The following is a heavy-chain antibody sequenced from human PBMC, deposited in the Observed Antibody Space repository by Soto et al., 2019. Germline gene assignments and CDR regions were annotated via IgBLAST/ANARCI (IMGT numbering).Heavy chain of an antibody. CDR1: GFTFSGSA. J-gene: IGHJ3*02. Sequence: PGGSLRLSCAASGFTFSGSAMHWVRQASGKGLEWVGRIRSKANSYATAYAASVKGRFTISRDDSKNTAYLQMNSLKTEDTAAYYCTRPKPKRDIVVVPAALHDAFDIWGQGTMVTVSS. V-gene: IGHV3-73*01. CDR2: IRSKANSYAT. CDR3: TRPKPKRDIVVVPAALHDAFDI. D-gene: IGHD2-2*02.